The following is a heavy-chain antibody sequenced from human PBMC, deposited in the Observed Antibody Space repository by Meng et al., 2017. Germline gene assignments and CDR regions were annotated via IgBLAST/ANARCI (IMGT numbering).Heavy chain of an antibody. V-gene: IGHV3-30*01. Sequence: GESLKISCAASGFTFSSYAMHWVRQAPGKGLEWVAVISYDGSNKYYADSVKGRFTISRDNSKNTLYLQMNSLRAEDTAVYYCARAGSIPHNYLGFLTKSQTYYYYYYGMDVWGQGTTVTVSS. CDR3: ARAGSIPHNYLGFLTKSQTYYYYYYGMDV. D-gene: IGHD4-11*01. CDR1: GFTFSSYA. CDR2: ISYDGSNK. J-gene: IGHJ6*02.